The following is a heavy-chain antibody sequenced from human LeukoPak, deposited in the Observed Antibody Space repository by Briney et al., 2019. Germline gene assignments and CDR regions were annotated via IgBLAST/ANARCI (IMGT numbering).Heavy chain of an antibody. CDR3: ARDRGDYAFDY. CDR1: GFTVSSNY. Sequence: GGSLRLSCAASGFTVSSNYMSWVRQAPGKGLEWVSVIYSGGSTYYADSVKGRFTISRDNSKNTLYLQMNSLRAEDTAVYYCARDRGDYAFDYWGQGTLVTVSS. V-gene: IGHV3-66*01. CDR2: IYSGGST. D-gene: IGHD4-17*01. J-gene: IGHJ4*02.